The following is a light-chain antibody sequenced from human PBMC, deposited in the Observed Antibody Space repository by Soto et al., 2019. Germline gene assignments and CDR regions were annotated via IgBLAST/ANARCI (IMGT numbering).Light chain of an antibody. CDR3: SSHTSSTTLGV. Sequence: QSALTQPASVSGSPGQSITISCTGTSSDVGGYNYVSWYQQHPGKAPKLIIYEVSNRPSGVSNRFSGSKSGNTASLTISGLQAEDEADYYCSSHTSSTTLGVFGGGTKVTVL. V-gene: IGLV2-14*01. J-gene: IGLJ3*02. CDR1: SSDVGGYNY. CDR2: EVS.